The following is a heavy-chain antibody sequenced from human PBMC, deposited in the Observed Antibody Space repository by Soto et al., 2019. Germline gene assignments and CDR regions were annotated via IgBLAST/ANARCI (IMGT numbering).Heavy chain of an antibody. V-gene: IGHV1-69*06. Sequence: QVQLVQSGAEVKKPGSSVKVSCKASGGTFSSYAISWVRQAPGQGLEWMGGIIPIFGTANYAHKFQGRVTITADKSTNTAYMELSSVRSEDTSVYYCARDPGSTVTTLYLDDYWGQGTLVTVSS. D-gene: IGHD4-17*01. CDR2: IIPIFGTA. CDR1: GGTFSSYA. J-gene: IGHJ4*02. CDR3: ARDPGSTVTTLYLDDY.